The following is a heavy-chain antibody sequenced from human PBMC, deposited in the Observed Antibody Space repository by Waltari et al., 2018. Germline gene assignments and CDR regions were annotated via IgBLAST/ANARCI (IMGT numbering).Heavy chain of an antibody. V-gene: IGHV3-21*02. J-gene: IGHJ4*02. D-gene: IGHD3-22*01. CDR2: IASGSDYI. CDR3: VKGGYIISDY. CDR1: GFPFNSVS. Sequence: EVKLVESGGGLVKPGGSLPLSCEASGFPFNSVSMTWVRPAPGKGLECLSTIASGSDYIFYAVSVRGRFTISRDNARSTVNLRMNSLRTEDTAVYYCVKGGYIISDYWGQGIQVIVS.